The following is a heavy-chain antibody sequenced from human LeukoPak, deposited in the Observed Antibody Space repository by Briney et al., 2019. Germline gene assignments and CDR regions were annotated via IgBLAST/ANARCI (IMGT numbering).Heavy chain of an antibody. J-gene: IGHJ4*02. D-gene: IGHD1-26*01. V-gene: IGHV1-2*02. Sequence: ASVKVSCKASGYTFIGYHIHWVRQAPGQGLEWMGWVNPNSGGTNYAQKFQGRVTMTRDTSISTAYMELSRLRSDDTAMYYCARGTGSYGMDFDYWGQGTLVTVSS. CDR2: VNPNSGGT. CDR1: GYTFIGYH. CDR3: ARGTGSYGMDFDY.